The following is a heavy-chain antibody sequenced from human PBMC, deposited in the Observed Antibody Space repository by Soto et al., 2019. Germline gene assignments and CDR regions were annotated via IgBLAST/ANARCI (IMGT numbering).Heavy chain of an antibody. Sequence: PGGSLRLSCAASGFTFSSYAMSWVRQAPGKGLEWVSAISGSGGSTYYADSVKGRFTISRDNSKNTLYLQMNSLRAEDTAVYYWAKARGSTTPAPGSYWAKGTLVTVPS. CDR2: ISGSGGST. V-gene: IGHV3-23*01. CDR3: AKARGSTTPAPGSY. D-gene: IGHD2-2*01. CDR1: GFTFSSYA. J-gene: IGHJ4*02.